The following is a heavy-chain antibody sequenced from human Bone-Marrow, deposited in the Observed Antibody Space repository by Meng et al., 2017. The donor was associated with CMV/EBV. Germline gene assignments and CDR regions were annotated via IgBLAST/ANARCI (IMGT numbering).Heavy chain of an antibody. V-gene: IGHV4-39*07. Sequence: SETLSLTCTVSGGSISNTGYYWGWIRQPPGKGLEWIGSIYYSGSTYYNPSLKSRVTISVDTSKNQFSLKLSSVTAADTAVYYCARDEQLVNSVYYYYYGMDVWGQGNAGHRRL. CDR2: IYYSGST. D-gene: IGHD6-6*01. CDR3: ARDEQLVNSVYYYYYGMDV. CDR1: GGSISNTGYY. J-gene: IGHJ6*02.